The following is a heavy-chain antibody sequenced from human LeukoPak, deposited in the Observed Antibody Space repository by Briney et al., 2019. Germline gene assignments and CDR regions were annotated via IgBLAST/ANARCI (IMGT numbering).Heavy chain of an antibody. Sequence: SETLSLTCAVSGYSSSSGYYWGWIRQPPGKGLEWIGSIYHSGSTYYNPSLKSRVTISVDTSKNQFSLKLSSVTAADTAVYYCATGYSGSMIVDYWGQGTLVTVSS. CDR1: GYSSSSGYY. D-gene: IGHD1-26*01. V-gene: IGHV4-38-2*01. J-gene: IGHJ4*02. CDR3: ATGYSGSMIVDY. CDR2: IYHSGST.